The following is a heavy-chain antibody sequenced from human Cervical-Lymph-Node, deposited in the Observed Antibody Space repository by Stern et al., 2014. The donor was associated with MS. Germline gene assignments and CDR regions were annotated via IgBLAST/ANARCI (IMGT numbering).Heavy chain of an antibody. CDR1: GYSFASYW. V-gene: IGHV5-51*01. D-gene: IGHD2-15*01. CDR3: ARTVCSGGSCYTVPFDY. CDR2: IYPADSET. J-gene: IGHJ4*02. Sequence: EVQLLQSGAEVKKPGESLKISCKGSGYSFASYWIGWVRQMPGKGLEWMGIIYPADSETRYSPSFQGQVTISADKSISTAYLQWSSLKASDTAMYYCARTVCSGGSCYTVPFDYWGQGTLVTVSS.